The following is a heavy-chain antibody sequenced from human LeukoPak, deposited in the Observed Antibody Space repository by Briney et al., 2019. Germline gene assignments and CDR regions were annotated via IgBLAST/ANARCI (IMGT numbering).Heavy chain of an antibody. CDR1: GGSFSGYY. D-gene: IGHD4-17*01. CDR3: ARGPPSYGYYYYYYMDV. Sequence: PSETLSLTCAVYGGSFSGYYWSWIRQPPGKGLEWIGEINHSGSTNYNPSLKSRVTISVDTSKNQFSLKLSSVTAADTAVYYCARGPPSYGYYYYYYMDVWGKGTTVTVYS. V-gene: IGHV4-34*01. CDR2: INHSGST. J-gene: IGHJ6*03.